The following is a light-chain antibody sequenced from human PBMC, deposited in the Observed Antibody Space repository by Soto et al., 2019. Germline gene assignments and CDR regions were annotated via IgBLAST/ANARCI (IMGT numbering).Light chain of an antibody. CDR3: QKYDSAPWT. V-gene: IGKV1-27*01. CDR2: ARS. CDR1: QGISNY. J-gene: IGKJ1*01. Sequence: DIQMTQSPSSLSASVRDRVTINGRASQGISNYLAWYQHKPGKVPKLLIYARSTLQSGVPSRFSGSGSGTDFTLTISSLQPEDVATYFCQKYDSAPWTFGQGTKVEIK.